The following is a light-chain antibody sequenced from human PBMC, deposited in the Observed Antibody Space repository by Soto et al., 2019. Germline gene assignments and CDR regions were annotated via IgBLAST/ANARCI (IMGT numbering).Light chain of an antibody. V-gene: IGKV3D-15*01. CDR3: QQYNNWPPIT. Sequence: EIVMTQSPATLSVSPGERATLSCRASQSVTSNLAWYQQEPGQAPRLLIYGSSTRAAGIPARFSGSGSGTEFTLTIDSPQSEDFAVYYCQQYNNWPPITFGQGTRLEIK. CDR1: QSVTSN. CDR2: GSS. J-gene: IGKJ5*01.